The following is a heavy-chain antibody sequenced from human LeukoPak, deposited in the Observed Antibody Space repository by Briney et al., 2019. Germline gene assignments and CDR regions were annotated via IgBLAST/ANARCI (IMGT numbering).Heavy chain of an antibody. CDR3: ARDGSGQFDY. J-gene: IGHJ4*02. V-gene: IGHV4-38-2*02. D-gene: IGHD3-3*01. CDR2: IYHSESA. Sequence: SETLSLTCTVSGYSISSGYYWGWIRQPPGKGLEWIGSIYHSESADYNPSLKSRVTISVDTTRNQFSLKLRSVTAADTAVYYCARDGSGQFDYWGQGTLVTVSS. CDR1: GYSISSGYY.